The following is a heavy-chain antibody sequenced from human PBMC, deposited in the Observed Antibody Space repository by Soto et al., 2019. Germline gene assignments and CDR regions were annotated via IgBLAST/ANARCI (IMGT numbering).Heavy chain of an antibody. J-gene: IGHJ4*02. CDR1: GFTFSSCA. V-gene: IGHV3-23*01. CDR2: IGVSGDIT. CDR3: AKASCRSTSCYVDY. Sequence: EVQLLESGGGLVQPGGSLRLSCAASGFTFSSCAMNWVRQAPGKGLEWVSVIGVSGDITFYADSVKGRFAISRDNSKNTLYLQRNSLRAEDTAVYYCAKASCRSTSCYVDYWGQGTLVTVSS. D-gene: IGHD2-2*01.